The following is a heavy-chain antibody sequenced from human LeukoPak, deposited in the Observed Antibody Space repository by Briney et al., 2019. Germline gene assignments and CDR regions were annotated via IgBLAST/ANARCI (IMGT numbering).Heavy chain of an antibody. CDR3: AKVAGGGYCSSTSCYTPHFDY. J-gene: IGHJ4*02. CDR2: IGDDGSNN. CDR1: GFTFSTYG. Sequence: GGSLRLSCAASGFTFSTYGMHRVRQSPGKGLEWVAFIGDDGSNNYYADSVKGRLTISRDNSKNTVYVQMNSLRAEDTAVYYCAKVAGGGYCSSTSCYTPHFDYWGQGTLVIVST. D-gene: IGHD2-2*02. V-gene: IGHV3-30*02.